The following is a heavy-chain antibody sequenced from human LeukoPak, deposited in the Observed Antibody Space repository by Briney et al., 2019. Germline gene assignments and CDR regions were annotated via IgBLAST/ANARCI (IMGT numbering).Heavy chain of an antibody. CDR2: IYYSGST. J-gene: IGHJ4*02. CDR1: GGSISSYY. CDR3: ARGVTRNYYDSSGYYLNDITLDY. V-gene: IGHV4-59*08. Sequence: SETLSLTCTVSGGSISSYYWSWIRQPPGKGLEWIGYIYYSGSTNYNPSLKSRVTISVDTSKNQFSLKLSSVTAADTAVYCCARGVTRNYYDSSGYYLNDITLDYWGQGTLVTVSS. D-gene: IGHD3-22*01.